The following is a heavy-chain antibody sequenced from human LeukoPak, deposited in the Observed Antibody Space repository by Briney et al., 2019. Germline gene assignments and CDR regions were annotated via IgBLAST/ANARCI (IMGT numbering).Heavy chain of an antibody. D-gene: IGHD6-19*01. Sequence: SQTLSLTCAISGDSVSSNSAAWNWIRQSPSRGLEWLGRTYYRSKWYNDYAVSVKSRITINPDTTKNQFSLQLNSVTPEDMAVYYCARERWLVDLGLGYYFDYWGQGTLVTVSS. J-gene: IGHJ4*02. CDR3: ARERWLVDLGLGYYFDY. V-gene: IGHV6-1*01. CDR2: TYYRSKWYN. CDR1: GDSVSSNSAA.